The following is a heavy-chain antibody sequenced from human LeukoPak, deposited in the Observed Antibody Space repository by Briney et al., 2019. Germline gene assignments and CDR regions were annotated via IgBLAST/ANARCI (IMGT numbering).Heavy chain of an antibody. CDR3: AVYCSSTSCLDAFDI. Sequence: GGSLRLSCAASGFTFSSYSMNWVRQAPGKGLEWVSSISSSSSYIYYADSVKGRFTISRDNAKNSLYLQMNSLRAEDTAVYYCAVYCSSTSCLDAFDIWGQGTMVTVSS. V-gene: IGHV3-21*01. CDR1: GFTFSSYS. D-gene: IGHD2-2*01. J-gene: IGHJ3*02. CDR2: ISSSSSYI.